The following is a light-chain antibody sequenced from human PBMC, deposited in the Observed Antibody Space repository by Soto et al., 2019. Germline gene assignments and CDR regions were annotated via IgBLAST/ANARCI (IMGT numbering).Light chain of an antibody. V-gene: IGLV1-40*01. Sequence: QSVLTQPPSVSGASGQRVTISCTGTSSNIGAGHDVHWYQQLPGAAPNLLIYGTTNRPSGVPDRFSGSRSGTSASVAITGLQADDEADYYCQSYDTSLSGHVIFGGGTKLTVL. CDR3: QSYDTSLSGHVI. CDR1: SSNIGAGHD. CDR2: GTT. J-gene: IGLJ2*01.